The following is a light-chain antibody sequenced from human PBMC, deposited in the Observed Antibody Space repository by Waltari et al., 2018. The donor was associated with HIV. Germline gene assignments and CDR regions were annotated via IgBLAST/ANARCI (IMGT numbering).Light chain of an antibody. CDR3: AGWDESLSGEI. CDR1: SSTIVTNN. J-gene: IGLJ2*01. Sequence: QSVLTQPPSTSGTPGQKLTISCSASSSTIVTNNEYRYQKLPGTAPTLLIYKNDQRPSGVPDRFSGSKSGASASLVIIGLRSGDEGDYYCAGWDESLSGEIFGGGTKLSVL. V-gene: IGLV1-47*01. CDR2: KND.